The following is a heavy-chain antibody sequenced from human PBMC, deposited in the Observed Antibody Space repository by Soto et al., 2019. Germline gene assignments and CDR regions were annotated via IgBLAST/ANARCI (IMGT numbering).Heavy chain of an antibody. J-gene: IGHJ4*02. Sequence: DVQLLESGGGLVHPEGSLRLSCAASGFTFSSYAMGWVRQGPGKGLEWVAVVSIGGSTHYADSVRGRFTISRDNSKNTLSVQMNSLTAEDTAVYFCAKRRGAGGHFDYWGQGALVTVSS. CDR2: VSIGGST. V-gene: IGHV3-23*01. CDR3: AKRRGAGGHFDY. D-gene: IGHD2-15*01. CDR1: GFTFSSYA.